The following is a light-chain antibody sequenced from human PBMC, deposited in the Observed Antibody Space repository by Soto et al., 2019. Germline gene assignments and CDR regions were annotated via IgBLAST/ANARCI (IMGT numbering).Light chain of an antibody. J-gene: IGKJ1*01. CDR1: QSVGSNY. CDR3: HQYDKSPWT. V-gene: IGKV3-20*01. CDR2: GTS. Sequence: EIVLTQSPGTLSLSPGERATLSCRASQSVGSNYLAWYQQKPGQTPRLLIYGTSSRATGIPDRFTGSGSGTDFTLTISRLEPEDFAVYYCHQYDKSPWTFGQGTKVEVK.